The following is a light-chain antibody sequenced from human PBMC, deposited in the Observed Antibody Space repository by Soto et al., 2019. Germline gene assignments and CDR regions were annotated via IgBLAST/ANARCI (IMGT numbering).Light chain of an antibody. J-gene: IGLJ2*01. Sequence: QSALTQPASVSGSPGQSITISCTGTSSDVGSYDLVSWYQQHPGKAPQLMIYEGSKRPSGVSNRFSASKSGNTASLTIFGLQAEDEADYYCCSYAGTSTFDVVFGGGTQLTVL. V-gene: IGLV2-23*03. CDR1: SSDVGSYDL. CDR2: EGS. CDR3: CSYAGTSTFDVV.